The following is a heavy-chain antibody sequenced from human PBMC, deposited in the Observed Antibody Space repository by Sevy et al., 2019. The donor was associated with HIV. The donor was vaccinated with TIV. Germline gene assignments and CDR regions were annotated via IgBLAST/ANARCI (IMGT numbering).Heavy chain of an antibody. CDR1: GFPFSSYA. D-gene: IGHD6-6*01. CDR3: AKGSIAALGAMDV. V-gene: IGHV3-23*01. J-gene: IGHJ6*02. Sequence: GGSLRLSCAASGFPFSSYAVTWVRQAPGKGLEWVSMISGRGSTYYADSIQGRFTISRDNSKTTAYLKMKSLTADDTAIYYCAKGSIAALGAMDVWGPGTTVTVSS. CDR2: ISGRGST.